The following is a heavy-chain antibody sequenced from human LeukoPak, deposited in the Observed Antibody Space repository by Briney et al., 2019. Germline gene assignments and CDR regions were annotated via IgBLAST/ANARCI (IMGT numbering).Heavy chain of an antibody. Sequence: GGSLRLSCAASGFTFSDYYMSWIRQAPGKGLEWVSYISSSGSTIYYADSVKGRFTISRDNAKNSLYLQMNSLRADDTAVSYCARERSYYDSSGYYWGQGTLVTVSS. V-gene: IGHV3-11*04. J-gene: IGHJ4*02. CDR2: ISSSGSTI. CDR3: ARERSYYDSSGYY. CDR1: GFTFSDYY. D-gene: IGHD3-22*01.